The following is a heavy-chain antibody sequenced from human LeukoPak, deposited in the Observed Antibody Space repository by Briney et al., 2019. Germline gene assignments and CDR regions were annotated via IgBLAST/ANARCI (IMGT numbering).Heavy chain of an antibody. D-gene: IGHD6-13*01. Sequence: GGSLRLSCASSGFTFSSYTMRWVRAAPGKGLGWVSAIRGSGGNTYYADSVKGRFTSSRDNSKNTLYLQMNSLRGEDTAVYYCAKEPTGYSSSWYYFDYWGQGTLVTVSS. CDR3: AKEPTGYSSSWYYFDY. J-gene: IGHJ4*02. CDR2: IRGSGGNT. V-gene: IGHV3-23*01. CDR1: GFTFSSYT.